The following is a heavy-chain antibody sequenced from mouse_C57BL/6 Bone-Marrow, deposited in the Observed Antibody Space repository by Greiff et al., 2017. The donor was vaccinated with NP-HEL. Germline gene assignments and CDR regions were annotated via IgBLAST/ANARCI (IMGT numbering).Heavy chain of an antibody. D-gene: IGHD1-1*01. J-gene: IGHJ2*01. CDR3: ARESGFGITTVFDY. CDR2: INYDGSST. V-gene: IGHV5-16*01. CDR1: GFTFSDYY. Sequence: EVQRVESEGGLVQPGSSMKLSCTASGFTFSDYYMAWVRQVPEKGLEWVANINYDGSSTYYLDSLKSRFIISRDNAKNILYLQMSSLKSEDTATYYCARESGFGITTVFDYWGQGTTLTVSS.